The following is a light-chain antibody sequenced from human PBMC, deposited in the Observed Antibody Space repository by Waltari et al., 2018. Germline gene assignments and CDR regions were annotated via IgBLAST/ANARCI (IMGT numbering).Light chain of an antibody. V-gene: IGKV4-1*01. CDR3: QQYYSART. CDR2: GES. J-gene: IGKJ1*01. Sequence: DIVMTQSPDSLAVSLGERATINCKSSQSVLYSSNNKNYLAWYQQKPGQPPRLLIYGESTRKSGVPDRFSGRGSGTDFTLTISSLQAEDVAVHYCQQYYSARTFGQGTKVEIK. CDR1: QSVLYSSNNKNY.